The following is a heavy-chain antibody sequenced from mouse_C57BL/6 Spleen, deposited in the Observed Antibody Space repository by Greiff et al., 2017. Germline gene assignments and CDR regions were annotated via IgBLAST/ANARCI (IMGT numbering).Heavy chain of an antibody. CDR2: IDPSDSET. D-gene: IGHD3-2*02. J-gene: IGHJ3*01. Sequence: QVQLQQPGAELVRPGSSVKLSCKASGYTFTSYWMHWVKQRPIQGLEWIGNIDPSDSETHYNQKFKDKATLTVDKSSSTAYMQLSSLTSEDSAVYYCAREAQATPSVADWGQGTLVTVSA. V-gene: IGHV1-52*01. CDR1: GYTFTSYW. CDR3: AREAQATPSVAD.